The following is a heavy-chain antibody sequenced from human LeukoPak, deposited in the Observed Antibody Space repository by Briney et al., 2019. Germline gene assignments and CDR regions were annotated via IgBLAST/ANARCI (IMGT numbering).Heavy chain of an antibody. Sequence: GESLRLSCVVSGFTFSNAWMSWIRHPPGKGLEWVVRIKTKTDGHRTDHPAPVKGRLTNSIDDSKKTLSLQINSLKNKDAAIYYCVGGPARIRYWGQGTMVTVSS. D-gene: IGHD3-16*01. J-gene: IGHJ4*02. CDR1: GFTFSNAW. V-gene: IGHV3-15*01. CDR3: VGGPARIRY. CDR2: IKTKTDGHRT.